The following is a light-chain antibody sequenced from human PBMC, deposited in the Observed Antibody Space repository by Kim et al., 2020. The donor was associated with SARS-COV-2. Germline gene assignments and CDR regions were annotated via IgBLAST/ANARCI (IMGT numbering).Light chain of an antibody. CDR2: GKN. Sequence: VALGQTVRNTCQGDSVRSYYATWYQQKAGQAPIVVIYGKNNRPSGIPDRFSGSNSGNTASLTITGTQAGDEADYYCNSRDSNDNVVFGGGTQLTVL. CDR1: SVRSYY. J-gene: IGLJ2*01. V-gene: IGLV3-19*01. CDR3: NSRDSNDNVV.